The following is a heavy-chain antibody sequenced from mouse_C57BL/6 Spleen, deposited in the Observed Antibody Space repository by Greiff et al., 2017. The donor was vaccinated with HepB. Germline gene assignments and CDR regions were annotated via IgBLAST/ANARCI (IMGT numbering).Heavy chain of an antibody. CDR3: ARGVYDYDGLYAMDY. V-gene: IGHV2-6*03. CDR2: IWSDGST. Sequence: VQLQESGPGLVAPSQSLSITCTVSGFSLTSYGVHWVRQPPGKGLEWLVVIWSDGSTTYNSALKSRLSISKDNSKSQVFLKMNSLQTDDTAMYYCARGVYDYDGLYAMDYWGQGTSVTVSS. J-gene: IGHJ4*01. D-gene: IGHD2-4*01. CDR1: GFSLTSYG.